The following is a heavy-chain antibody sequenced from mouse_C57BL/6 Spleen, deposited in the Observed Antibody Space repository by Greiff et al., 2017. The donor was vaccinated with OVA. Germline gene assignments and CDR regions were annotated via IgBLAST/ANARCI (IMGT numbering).Heavy chain of an antibody. J-gene: IGHJ1*03. D-gene: IGHD2-12*01. CDR3: ARSRGTTWYFDV. CDR1: GYAFSSYW. CDR2: IYPGDGDT. V-gene: IGHV1-80*01. Sequence: VKLVESGAELVKPGASVKISCKASGYAFSSYWMNWVKQRPGKGLEWIGQIYPGDGDTNYNGKFKGKATLTADKSSSTAYMQLSSLTSEDSAVYFCARSRGTTWYFDVWGTGTTVTVSS.